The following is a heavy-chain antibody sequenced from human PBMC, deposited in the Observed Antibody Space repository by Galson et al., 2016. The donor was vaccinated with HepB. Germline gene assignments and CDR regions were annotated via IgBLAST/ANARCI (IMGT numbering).Heavy chain of an antibody. CDR2: FIPILGVA. Sequence: SVKVSCKASGDTFDTYGIHWVRQAPGQGLEWMGRFIPILGVADYAQKFQGRVTLTADKSTDTAYMELSSLRSEDTALYYCARGHGSPKPFAYWGQGTLVSVSS. J-gene: IGHJ4*02. CDR1: GDTFDTYG. V-gene: IGHV1-69*04. CDR3: ARGHGSPKPFAY. D-gene: IGHD1-26*01.